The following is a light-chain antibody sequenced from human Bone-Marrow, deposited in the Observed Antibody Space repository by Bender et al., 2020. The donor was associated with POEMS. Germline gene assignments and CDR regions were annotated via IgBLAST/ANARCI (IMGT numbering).Light chain of an antibody. CDR2: EDT. CDR3: CSYAGSRTWV. CDR1: QLGHKY. Sequence: SSELTQPPSVSVSPGQTAIITCSGDQLGHKYACWYRQKPGQAPLLVIYEDTQRPSGVSKRFSGSKSGNTASLRISGLQAEDEADYLCCSYAGSRTWVFGGGTKLTVL. J-gene: IGLJ3*02. V-gene: IGLV3-1*01.